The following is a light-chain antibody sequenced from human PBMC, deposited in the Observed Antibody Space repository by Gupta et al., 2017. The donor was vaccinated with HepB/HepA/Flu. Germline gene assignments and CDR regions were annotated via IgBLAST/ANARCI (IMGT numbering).Light chain of an antibody. CDR2: RDS. V-gene: IGLV3-1*01. Sequence: YKLTQPVSLAVSPGQTDSIPCSGDRLEDKYVCWYQQKQGQTPVVVSGRDSKRRPGIPERVSGSNAGNTVTMTISGTEAMDDADYEWAAWASSTVAVFGGAPKLKVL. CDR3: AAWASSTVAV. J-gene: IGLJ2*01. CDR1: RLEDKY.